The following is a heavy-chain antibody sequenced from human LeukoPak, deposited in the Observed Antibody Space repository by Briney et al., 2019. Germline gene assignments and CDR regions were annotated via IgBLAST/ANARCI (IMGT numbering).Heavy chain of an antibody. J-gene: IGHJ5*01. CDR3: ARGGWSLDS. CDR1: GGSFSGYY. CDR2: IYYSGST. Sequence: TSETLSLTCAVYGGSFSGYYWSWIRQPPGKGLEWIGYIYYSGSTNYNPSLKSRVTISVDTSKNQFSLKLTSVTAADTAVYYCARGGWSLDSWGQGTLVTVSS. V-gene: IGHV4-59*01.